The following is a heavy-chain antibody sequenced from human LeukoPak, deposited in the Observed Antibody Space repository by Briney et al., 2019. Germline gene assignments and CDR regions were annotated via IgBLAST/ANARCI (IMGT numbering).Heavy chain of an antibody. D-gene: IGHD3-22*01. Sequence: GGSLRLSCAASGFTFSSYGMTWVRQAPGKGLEWVSGISGNGGGTDYADSVKGRFTISRDNSKNTLYLQMNSLRAEDTAVYYCAKRIVVVIDAFDIWGQGTMVTVSS. CDR2: ISGNGGGT. V-gene: IGHV3-23*01. CDR1: GFTFSSYG. J-gene: IGHJ3*02. CDR3: AKRIVVVIDAFDI.